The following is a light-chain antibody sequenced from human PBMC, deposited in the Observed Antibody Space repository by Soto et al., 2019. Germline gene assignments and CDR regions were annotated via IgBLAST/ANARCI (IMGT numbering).Light chain of an antibody. J-gene: IGKJ5*01. CDR3: QQRHDWPPIT. V-gene: IGKV3D-20*02. Sequence: EIVLTQSPGTLSLSPGERATLSCRASQSVRSIYLALYQQKPGPAPGLLLHGASSTATGIPNRFGGSRSATEITITINNLEPEDVAVYYCQQRHDWPPITFGQGTRLEI. CDR1: QSVRSIY. CDR2: GAS.